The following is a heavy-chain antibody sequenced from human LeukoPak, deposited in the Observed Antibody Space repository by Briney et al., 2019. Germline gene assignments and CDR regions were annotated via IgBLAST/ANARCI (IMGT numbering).Heavy chain of an antibody. D-gene: IGHD6-25*01. V-gene: IGHV1-18*01. Sequence: ASVKVSCKASGYTFTSYGISWVRQAPGQGLEWMGWISAYNGNTNYAQKLQGRVTMTTDTSTSTAYMELRSLRSDDTAVYYCARLWLGIAARYYYYGMDVWGQGTTVTVSS. CDR1: GYTFTSYG. J-gene: IGHJ6*02. CDR2: ISAYNGNT. CDR3: ARLWLGIAARYYYYGMDV.